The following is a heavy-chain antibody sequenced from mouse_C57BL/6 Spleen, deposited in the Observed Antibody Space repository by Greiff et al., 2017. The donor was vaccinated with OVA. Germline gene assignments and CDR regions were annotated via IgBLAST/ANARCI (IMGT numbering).Heavy chain of an antibody. D-gene: IGHD1-1*01. J-gene: IGHJ4*01. Sequence: VQLQQSGAELVRPGASVKLSCTASGFNIKDYYMHWVKQRPEQGLEWIGRIDPEDGDTEYAPKFPGKATMTADTSSNTAYLQLSSLTSEDTAVYYCTFITTVVATGCDAMDYWGQGTSVTVSS. CDR1: GFNIKDYY. V-gene: IGHV14-1*01. CDR2: IDPEDGDT. CDR3: TFITTVVATGCDAMDY.